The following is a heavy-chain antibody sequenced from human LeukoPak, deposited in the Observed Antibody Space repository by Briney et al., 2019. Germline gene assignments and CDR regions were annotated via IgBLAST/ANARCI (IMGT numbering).Heavy chain of an antibody. CDR2: ISSSSSTI. V-gene: IGHV3-48*01. Sequence: GGSLRLSCAASGFTFSSHSMNWVRQAPGKGLEWVSYISSSSSTIYYADSVKGRFTISRDNAKNSLYLQMNSLRAGDTAVYYCASTIFGVYYYYGMDVWGQGTTVTVSS. CDR1: GFTFSSHS. D-gene: IGHD3-3*01. J-gene: IGHJ6*02. CDR3: ASTIFGVYYYYGMDV.